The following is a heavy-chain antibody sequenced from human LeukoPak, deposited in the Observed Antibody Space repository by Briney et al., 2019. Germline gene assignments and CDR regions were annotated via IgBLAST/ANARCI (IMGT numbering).Heavy chain of an antibody. CDR2: ISWNSGSI. J-gene: IGHJ5*02. Sequence: GRSLRLSCAASGFTFDDYAMHWVRQAPGKDLEWVSGISWNSGSIGYADSVKGRFTISRDNAKNSLYLQMNSLRAEDTALYYCAKDLEPNSEAHWFDPWGQGTLVTVSS. CDR1: GFTFDDYA. D-gene: IGHD5-18*01. CDR3: AKDLEPNSEAHWFDP. V-gene: IGHV3-9*01.